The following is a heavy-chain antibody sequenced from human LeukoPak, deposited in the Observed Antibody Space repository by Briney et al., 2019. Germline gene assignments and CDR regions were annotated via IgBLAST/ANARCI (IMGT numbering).Heavy chain of an antibody. Sequence: GGSLRLSCAASGFTFSSYGMHWVRQAPGKGLEWVAFMRYDGSNKYYADSVKGRFTISRDNSKNTLYLQMNSLGAEDTAVYYCAGCDDVWSGYTPQGAFDIWGQGTMVTVSS. J-gene: IGHJ3*02. CDR1: GFTFSSYG. V-gene: IGHV3-30*02. CDR2: MRYDGSNK. CDR3: AGCDDVWSGYTPQGAFDI. D-gene: IGHD3-3*01.